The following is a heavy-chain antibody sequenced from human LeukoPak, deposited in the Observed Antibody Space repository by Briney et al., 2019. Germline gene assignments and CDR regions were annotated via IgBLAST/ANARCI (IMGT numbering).Heavy chain of an antibody. CDR1: GFTFSSYG. V-gene: IGHV3-30*18. CDR3: AKDSWEYSSSWSDY. D-gene: IGHD6-13*01. CDR2: ISYDGSNK. J-gene: IGHJ4*02. Sequence: PGRSLRLSCAASGFTFSSYGMHWVRQAPGKGLEWVAVISYDGSNKYYADSVKGRFTISRDNSKNTLYLQMNSLRAEDTAVYYCAKDSWEYSSSWSDYWGQGTLVTVSS.